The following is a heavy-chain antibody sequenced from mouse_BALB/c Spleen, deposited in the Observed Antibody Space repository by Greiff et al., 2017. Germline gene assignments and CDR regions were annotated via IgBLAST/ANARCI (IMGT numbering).Heavy chain of an antibody. CDR3: TRVGTVEMDY. V-gene: IGHV1S81*02. D-gene: IGHD1-1*01. CDR2: INPSNGGT. J-gene: IGHJ4*01. CDR1: GYTFTSYY. Sequence: QVQLQQPGAELVKPGASVKLSCKASGYTFTSYYMYWVKQRPGQGLEWIGGINPSNGGTNFNEKFKSKATLTVDKSSSTAYMQLSSLTSEDSAVYYCTRVGTVEMDYWGQGTSVTVSS.